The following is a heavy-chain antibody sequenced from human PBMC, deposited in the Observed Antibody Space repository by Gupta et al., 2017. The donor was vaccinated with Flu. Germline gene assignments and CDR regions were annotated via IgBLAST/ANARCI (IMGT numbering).Heavy chain of an antibody. CDR3: AKDVRTAAAYYFDY. D-gene: IGHD6-25*01. J-gene: IGHJ4*02. V-gene: IGHV3-30*04. CDR2: ISTDGRYY. CDR1: GFPLYGYA. Sequence: QGQLVESGGGVVQPGRSQRLSCAASGFPLYGYAVHLVRQAPGKGLEWVAVISTDGRYYYYADSVKGRFTSSRDNSKNTLYLQMNSLRAEDTAVYYCAKDVRTAAAYYFDYWGQGTLITVSS.